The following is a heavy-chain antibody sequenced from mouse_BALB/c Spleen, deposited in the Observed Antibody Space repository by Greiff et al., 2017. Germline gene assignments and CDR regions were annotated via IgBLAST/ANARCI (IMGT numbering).Heavy chain of an antibody. CDR2: ISSGSSTI. Sequence: EVKLVESGGGLVQPGGSRKLSCAASGFTFSSFGMHWVRQAPEKGLEWVAYISSGSSTIYYADTVKGRFTISRDNPKNTLFLQMTSLRSEDTAMYYCARAYYYGSRDYAMDYWGQGTSVTVSS. CDR3: ARAYYYGSRDYAMDY. J-gene: IGHJ4*01. CDR1: GFTFSSFG. V-gene: IGHV5-17*02. D-gene: IGHD1-1*01.